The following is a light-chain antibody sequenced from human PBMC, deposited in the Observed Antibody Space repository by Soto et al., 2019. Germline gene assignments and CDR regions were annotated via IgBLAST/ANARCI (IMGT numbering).Light chain of an antibody. V-gene: IGKV3-20*01. CDR2: GAS. J-gene: IGKJ1*01. Sequence: EILLTQSPVTLSWSPGERATLACIASQSVSSSYLAWYQQKPGHAPRLLIYGASSRATGIPDRFSGDGSGTDFTLTISSLQPEDFATYYCQQSYSAPKTFGQGTKVDIK. CDR1: QSVSSSY. CDR3: QQSYSAPKT.